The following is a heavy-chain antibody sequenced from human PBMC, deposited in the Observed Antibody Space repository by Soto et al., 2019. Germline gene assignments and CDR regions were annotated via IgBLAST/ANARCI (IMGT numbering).Heavy chain of an antibody. J-gene: IGHJ4*02. Sequence: GGSLRLSCTASGFTFSSYAMSWVRQATGKGLEWVSGVSDSGSITSYADSVRGRFTISRDAAKNTVYLQMNSLRAEDTAVYYCVEGDCSGGRCYRGFDYWGQGTLVTVS. CDR2: VSDSGSIT. D-gene: IGHD2-15*01. V-gene: IGHV3-23*01. CDR3: VEGDCSGGRCYRGFDY. CDR1: GFTFSSYA.